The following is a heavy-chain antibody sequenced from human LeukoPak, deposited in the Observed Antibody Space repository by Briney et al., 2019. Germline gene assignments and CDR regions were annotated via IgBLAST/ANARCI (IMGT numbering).Heavy chain of an antibody. J-gene: IGHJ4*02. CDR1: GFTFSFTNAW. Sequence: PGGSLRLSCAASGFTFSFTNAWMNWVRQAPGKGLEWVGHIKSKSEGETTDFAAPVKGRFTISRDDSKNTGYLQMNSLKTEDTAVYYCATPPGYWGSAPFDFWGQGTVVTVSS. CDR3: ATPPGYWGSAPFDF. CDR2: IKSKSEGETT. D-gene: IGHD7-27*01. V-gene: IGHV3-15*01.